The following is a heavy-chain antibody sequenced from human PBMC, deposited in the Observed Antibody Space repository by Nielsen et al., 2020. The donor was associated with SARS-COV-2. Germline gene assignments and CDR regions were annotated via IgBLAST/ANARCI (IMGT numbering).Heavy chain of an antibody. CDR1: GGSISTYY. D-gene: IGHD3-16*01. J-gene: IGHJ2*01. CDR3: ARQRGRGWYFEL. CDR2: VSYSGRT. Sequence: SETLSLTCTVSGGSISTYYWSWIRQSPGKGVEWIAQVSYSGRTDYNPSLSLERRVTISVDTSKNQVSLQLSSVTAADTALYYCARQRGRGWYFELWGRGTLVTVSS. V-gene: IGHV4-59*08.